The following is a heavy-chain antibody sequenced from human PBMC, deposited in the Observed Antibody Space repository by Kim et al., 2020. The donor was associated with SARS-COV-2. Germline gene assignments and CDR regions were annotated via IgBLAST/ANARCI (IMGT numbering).Heavy chain of an antibody. CDR1: GFTFSSYG. CDR3: ARSGRDGYNAPFDY. CDR2: IWLDGSNK. J-gene: IGHJ4*02. D-gene: IGHD5-12*01. V-gene: IGHV3-33*01. Sequence: GRSLRLSCAASGFTFSSYGMHWVRQAPGKGLEWGAVIWLDGSNKNFADPVKGRFTISRDNPKNTLYLQMNSLRAEDTAVYYCARSGRDGYNAPFDYWGQGTLVTVSS.